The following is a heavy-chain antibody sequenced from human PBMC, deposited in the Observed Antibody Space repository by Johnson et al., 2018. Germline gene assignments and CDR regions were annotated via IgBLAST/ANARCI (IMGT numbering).Heavy chain of an antibody. Sequence: EVQLVESGGGLVQPGGSLRLSCATSGFTFNTCAMNWVRQAPGKGLEWVSGISASGDTTWYSDSVKGRFAISRDNSKNTLSLQMNSLRADDTAIYYCAKYVVVVPVSYGLDVWGQGTRVTVSS. CDR2: ISASGDTT. CDR3: AKYVVVVPVSYGLDV. V-gene: IGHV3-23*04. CDR1: GFTFNTCA. J-gene: IGHJ6*02. D-gene: IGHD2-2*01.